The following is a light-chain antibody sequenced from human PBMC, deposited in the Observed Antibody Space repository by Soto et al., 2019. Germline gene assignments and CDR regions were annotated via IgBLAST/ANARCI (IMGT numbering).Light chain of an antibody. Sequence: DIQMTQSPSTLSASVGERVTITCRASQTISSWLAWYQQKPGKAPKLLIYNASTLKSGIPSRFSGSGSGTEFTLTISSLQPDDFATYYCQHYNSYSEAFGQGTKVDIK. J-gene: IGKJ1*01. CDR1: QTISSW. CDR3: QHYNSYSEA. V-gene: IGKV1-5*03. CDR2: NAS.